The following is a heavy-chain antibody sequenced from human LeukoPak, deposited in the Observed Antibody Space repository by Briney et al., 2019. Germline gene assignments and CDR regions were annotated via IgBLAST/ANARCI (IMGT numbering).Heavy chain of an antibody. Sequence: SETLSLTCAVSGGSISSSNWWSWVRQPPGKGLEWIGEIYHSGSTNYNPSLKSRVTISVDKSKNQFSLKLSSVTAADTAVYYCARAQVRYCSGGSCYDWFDPWGQGTLVTVSS. CDR1: GGSISSSNW. CDR2: IYHSGST. CDR3: ARAQVRYCSGGSCYDWFDP. V-gene: IGHV4-4*02. J-gene: IGHJ5*02. D-gene: IGHD2-15*01.